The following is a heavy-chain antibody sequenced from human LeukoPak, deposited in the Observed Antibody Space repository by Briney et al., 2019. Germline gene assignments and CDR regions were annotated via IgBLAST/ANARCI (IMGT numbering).Heavy chain of an antibody. V-gene: IGHV1-46*01. CDR1: GYTFTSYY. D-gene: IGHD2-21*02. Sequence: GASVKVSCKASGYTFTSYYMHRVRQAPGQGLEWMGIINPSGGSTSYAQKFQGRVTMTRDTSTSTVYMELSSLGSEDTAVYYCARELASLYCGGDCNRSDYWGQGTLVTVSS. CDR2: INPSGGST. CDR3: ARELASLYCGGDCNRSDY. J-gene: IGHJ4*02.